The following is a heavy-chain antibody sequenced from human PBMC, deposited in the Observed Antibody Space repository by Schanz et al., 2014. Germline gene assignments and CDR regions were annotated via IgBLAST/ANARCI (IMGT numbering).Heavy chain of an antibody. Sequence: QVQLQESGPGLVQPSETLSLTCTVSGGSIRRYYWSWIRQPPGKGLEWIASMYNIGITYYNPSIKNRGTISVDTSKNQFPLRLSSVTAADTAAYYCATWSGTRLFHNWGQGTLVTVSS. D-gene: IGHD1-7*01. CDR3: ATWSGTRLFHN. CDR2: MYNIGIT. V-gene: IGHV4-59*12. J-gene: IGHJ4*02. CDR1: GGSIRRYY.